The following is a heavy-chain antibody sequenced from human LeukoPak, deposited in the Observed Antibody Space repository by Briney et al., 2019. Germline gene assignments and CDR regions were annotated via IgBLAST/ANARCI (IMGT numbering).Heavy chain of an antibody. D-gene: IGHD3-22*01. J-gene: IGHJ4*02. Sequence: GGSLRLSCAASGFTFSSYSMNWVRQAPGKGLEWVAVIWYDGTNKDYADSVKGRFTISRDNSKNTLFLQMTSLRAEDTAVYYCARVRNNYDSSGFSAAEYWGQGTLVTVSS. V-gene: IGHV3-33*08. CDR1: GFTFSSYS. CDR2: IWYDGTNK. CDR3: ARVRNNYDSSGFSAAEY.